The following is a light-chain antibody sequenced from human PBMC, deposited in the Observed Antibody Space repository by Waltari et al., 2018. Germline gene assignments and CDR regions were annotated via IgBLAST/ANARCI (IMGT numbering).Light chain of an antibody. V-gene: IGLV2-14*03. J-gene: IGLJ3*02. CDR3: SSFTSSGTWV. CDR2: GVS. CDR1: NSDIGGYSY. Sequence: QSALTQPASVSGSPRQSITTSCTGTNSDIGGYSYVSWYQHHSGKAPQLMIFGVSDRPSGVSNRFSGSKSGNTASLTISGLQAEDEADYYCSSFTSSGTWVFGGGTRVTVL.